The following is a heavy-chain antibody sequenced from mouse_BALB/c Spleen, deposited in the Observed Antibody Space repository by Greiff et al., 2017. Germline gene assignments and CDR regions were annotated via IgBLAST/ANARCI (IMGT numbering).Heavy chain of an antibody. CDR2: ISSGGST. Sequence: EVHLVESGGGLVKPGGSLKLSCAASGFTFSSYAMSWVRQTPEKRLEWVASISSGGSTYYPDSVKGRFTISRDNARNILYLQMSSLRSEDTAMYYCARALLGYYFDYWGQGTTLTVSS. CDR1: GFTFSSYA. J-gene: IGHJ2*01. V-gene: IGHV5-6-5*01. CDR3: ARALLGYYFDY. D-gene: IGHD2-10*01.